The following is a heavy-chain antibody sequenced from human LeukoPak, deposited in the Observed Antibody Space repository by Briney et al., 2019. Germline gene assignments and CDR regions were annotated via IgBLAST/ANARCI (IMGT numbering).Heavy chain of an antibody. CDR3: ASNLMVRGDLYYFDY. D-gene: IGHD3-10*01. J-gene: IGHJ4*02. CDR2: ISAYNGNT. V-gene: IGHV1-18*01. CDR1: GYTFTGYG. Sequence: ASVKVSCKASGYTFTGYGISWVRQAPGQGLEWMGWISAYNGNTNYAQKLQGRVTMTTDTSTSTAYMELRSLRSDDTAVYYCASNLMVRGDLYYFDYWGQGTLVTVSS.